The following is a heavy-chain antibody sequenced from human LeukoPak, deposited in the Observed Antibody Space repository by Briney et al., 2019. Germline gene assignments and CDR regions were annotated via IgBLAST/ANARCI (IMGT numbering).Heavy chain of an antibody. J-gene: IGHJ3*02. CDR3: AKFEGFWSGYYNDAFDI. V-gene: IGHV3-23*01. D-gene: IGHD3-3*01. CDR1: GFTFSSYA. CDR2: ISGSGGST. Sequence: PGGSLRLSCAASGFTFSSYAMSWVRQAPGKGLEWVSAISGSGGSTYYADSAKGRFTISRDNSKNTLYLQMNSLRAEDTAVYYCAKFEGFWSGYYNDAFDIWGQGTMVTVSS.